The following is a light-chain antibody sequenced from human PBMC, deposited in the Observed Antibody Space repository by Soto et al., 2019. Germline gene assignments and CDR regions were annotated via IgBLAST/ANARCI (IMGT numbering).Light chain of an antibody. CDR2: GSS. J-gene: IGKJ2*01. V-gene: IGKV3-20*01. CDR1: QSVSNNY. Sequence: EVILTQSPGTLSLSPGDRATLSCRASQSVSNNYLAWYQQKPGQAPRLLIFGSSDMATGIPDRFSGSASGTDFTLTISRPEPEDFAVYYCQQYGSSPPYTVGKGTKLEIK. CDR3: QQYGSSPPYT.